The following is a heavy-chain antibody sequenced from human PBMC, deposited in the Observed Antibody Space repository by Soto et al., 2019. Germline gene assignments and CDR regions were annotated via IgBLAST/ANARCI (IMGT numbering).Heavy chain of an antibody. Sequence: SETLSLTCTVSGGSVSSGSYYWSWIRQPPGKGLEWIGYIYYSGSTNYNPSLKSRVTISVDTSKNQFSLKLSSVTAADTAVYYCARREWYSSSRGEEPGFDPWGQGTLVTVSS. D-gene: IGHD6-6*01. CDR2: IYYSGST. CDR3: ARREWYSSSRGEEPGFDP. V-gene: IGHV4-61*01. J-gene: IGHJ5*02. CDR1: GGSVSSGSYY.